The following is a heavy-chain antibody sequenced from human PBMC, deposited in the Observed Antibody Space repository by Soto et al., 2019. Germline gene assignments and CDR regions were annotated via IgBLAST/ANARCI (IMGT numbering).Heavy chain of an antibody. J-gene: IGHJ6*02. CDR3: ARESPLIFGVVISPPVYGMDV. D-gene: IGHD3-3*01. CDR2: LYYSGST. Sequence: SETLSLTCTVSGGSVSSGSYYWSWIRQPPGKGLEWIGYLYYSGSTTYNPSLKSRVTISVDTSKNQFSLKLSSVTAADTAVYYCARESPLIFGVVISPPVYGMDVWGQGTTVTVSS. V-gene: IGHV4-61*01. CDR1: GGSVSSGSYY.